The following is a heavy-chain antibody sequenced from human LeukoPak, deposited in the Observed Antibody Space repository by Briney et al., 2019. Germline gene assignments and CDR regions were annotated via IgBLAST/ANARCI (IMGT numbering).Heavy chain of an antibody. D-gene: IGHD1-26*01. CDR2: IKQDGSEK. Sequence: GGSLRLSCAASGFTFSSYWMSWVRQAPGKGLEWVANIKQDGSEKYYVDSEKGRFTISRDNAKNSLYLQMNSLRAEDTAMYYCARNARSYRVDYFDYWGQGTLVTVSS. V-gene: IGHV3-7*01. CDR1: GFTFSSYW. CDR3: ARNARSYRVDYFDY. J-gene: IGHJ4*02.